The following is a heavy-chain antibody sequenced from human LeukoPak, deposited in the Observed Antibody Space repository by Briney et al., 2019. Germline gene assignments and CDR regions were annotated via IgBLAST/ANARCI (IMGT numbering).Heavy chain of an antibody. D-gene: IGHD5-24*01. CDR3: VRDGDAYNFDH. Sequence: PGGSLRLSCAASGFTFRSHWMHWVRQAPGKGLVWVSRIKGDETYTNHADSVKGRFTISRDNAKNTLYLQMTSLRVEDTAIYYCVRDGDAYNFDHWGQGTLVTVSS. V-gene: IGHV3-74*01. J-gene: IGHJ4*02. CDR1: GFTFRSHW. CDR2: IKGDETYT.